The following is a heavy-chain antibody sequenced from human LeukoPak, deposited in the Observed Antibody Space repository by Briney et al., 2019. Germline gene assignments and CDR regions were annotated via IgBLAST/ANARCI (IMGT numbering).Heavy chain of an antibody. D-gene: IGHD6-13*01. CDR2: ISGSGDST. CDR1: GFTFSSYA. V-gene: IGHV3-23*01. Sequence: GGSLRLSCAASGFTFSSYAMSWVRQAPGKGLEWVSAISGSGDSTYYADSVKGRFTISRDNSKNTLYLQMNSLRAEDTAVYYCASILKAAAGTLYFDYWGQGTLVTVSS. J-gene: IGHJ4*02. CDR3: ASILKAAAGTLYFDY.